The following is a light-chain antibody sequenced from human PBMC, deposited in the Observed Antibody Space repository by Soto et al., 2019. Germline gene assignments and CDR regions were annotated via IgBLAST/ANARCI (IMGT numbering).Light chain of an antibody. J-gene: IGKJ4*01. V-gene: IGKV3-11*01. CDR3: QQRSNWPLT. CDR2: DAS. CDR1: QSVSSY. Sequence: EIVLTQSPATLSLSPGERVTLSCRASQSVSSYLVWYQQKPGQAPRLLIYDASNRATGIPARFSGSGSGTDFTLTISSLEPEDLAVYYCQQRSNWPLTFGGGTKVEIK.